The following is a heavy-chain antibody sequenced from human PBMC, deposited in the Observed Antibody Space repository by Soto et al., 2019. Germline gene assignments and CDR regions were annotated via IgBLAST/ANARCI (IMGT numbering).Heavy chain of an antibody. CDR2: VYYTGST. Sequence: SETLSLTCTVSGDSISTFYWGWMRQSPGKELEWIGYVYYTGSTNCNPSLKSRVTISVDRSKNQFSLKLTSANAADTAVYYCARGRTVRIYVYDSRDYFCFFVYWGQGPQVTLS. V-gene: IGHV4-59*01. J-gene: IGHJ4*02. D-gene: IGHD3-22*01. CDR1: GDSISTFY. CDR3: ARGRTVRIYVYDSRDYFCFFVY.